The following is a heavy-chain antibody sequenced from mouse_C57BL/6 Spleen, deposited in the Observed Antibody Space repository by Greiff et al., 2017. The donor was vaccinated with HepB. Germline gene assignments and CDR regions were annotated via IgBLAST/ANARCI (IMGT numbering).Heavy chain of an antibody. J-gene: IGHJ4*01. CDR1: GFSLTSYG. D-gene: IGHD3-2*02. V-gene: IGHV2-6-1*01. CDR2: IWSDGST. Sequence: VKLMESGPGLVAPSQSLSITCTVSGFSLTSYGVHWVRQPPGKGLEWLVVIWSDGSTTYNSALKSRLSISKDNSKSQVFLKMNSLQTDDTAMYYCARHDSSGYGYAMDYWGQGTSVTVSS. CDR3: ARHDSSGYGYAMDY.